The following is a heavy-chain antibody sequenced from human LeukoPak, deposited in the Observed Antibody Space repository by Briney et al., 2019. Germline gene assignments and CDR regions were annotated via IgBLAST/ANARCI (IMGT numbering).Heavy chain of an antibody. CDR1: DYSISSGYY. CDR3: ARDHHRRPYDSQARDTFDI. Sequence: PSETLSLTCTVSDYSISSGYYWGWIRQSPGKGLEWIGTIYHSGSAYYNPSLKSRVTISVDTSKNQFSLRLTSVTAADTAVYYCARDHHRRPYDSQARDTFDIWGQGTMVTVSS. J-gene: IGHJ3*02. CDR2: IYHSGSA. V-gene: IGHV4-38-2*02. D-gene: IGHD3-22*01.